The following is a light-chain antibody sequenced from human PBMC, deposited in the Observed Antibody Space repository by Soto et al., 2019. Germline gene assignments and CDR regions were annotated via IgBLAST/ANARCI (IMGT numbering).Light chain of an antibody. Sequence: EIVLTQSPGPLSLSPGERATLSCRASQRVSSSYLAWYQQKPGQAPRLLIHGVSTRATGIPDRFSGSGSGTDFTLTISRLEPEDFAVYYCQQYVTSPYIFGQGTKLEIK. V-gene: IGKV3-20*01. CDR2: GVS. J-gene: IGKJ2*01. CDR1: QRVSSSY. CDR3: QQYVTSPYI.